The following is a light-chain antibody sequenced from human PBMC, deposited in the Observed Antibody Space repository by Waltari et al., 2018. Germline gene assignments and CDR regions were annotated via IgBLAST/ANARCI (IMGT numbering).Light chain of an antibody. Sequence: QPELTQSPSASASLGASVKLTCILSSGHSSYAIAWHQQQPQKGPRYLMKLNSDGSHNKGDGIPYRCSGSSAGAEPYLTTSSLQSEDEADYYCQTWGTGTHVVFGGGTKLTVL. CDR3: QTWGTGTHVV. V-gene: IGLV4-69*01. CDR2: LNSDGSH. CDR1: SGHSSYA. J-gene: IGLJ2*01.